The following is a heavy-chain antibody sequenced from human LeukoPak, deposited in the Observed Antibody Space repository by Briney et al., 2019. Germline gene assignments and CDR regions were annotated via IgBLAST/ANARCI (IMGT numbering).Heavy chain of an antibody. CDR3: ARVNGDYGGRNYYYYYMDV. J-gene: IGHJ6*03. Sequence: TLSLTCTVSGGSISSYYWSWIRQPPGKGLEWIGYIYYSGSTYYNPSLKSRVTISVDTSKNQFSLKLSSVTAADTAVYYCARVNGDYGGRNYYYYYMDVWGKGTTVTVSS. CDR2: IYYSGST. D-gene: IGHD4-17*01. CDR1: GGSISSYY. V-gene: IGHV4-30-4*08.